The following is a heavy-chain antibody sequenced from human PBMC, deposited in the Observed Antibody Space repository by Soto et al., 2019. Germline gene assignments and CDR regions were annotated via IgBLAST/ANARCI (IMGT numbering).Heavy chain of an antibody. CDR1: GFTFSSYS. D-gene: IGHD5-18*01. J-gene: IGHJ4*02. CDR3: ASQRGYSYGYRVVY. Sequence: GGSLRLSCAASGFTFSSYSMNWVRQAPGKGLEWVSSISSSSSYIYYADSVKGRFTISRDNAKNSLYLQMNSLRAEDTAVYYCASQRGYSYGYRVVYWGQGTLVTVSS. V-gene: IGHV3-21*01. CDR2: ISSSSSYI.